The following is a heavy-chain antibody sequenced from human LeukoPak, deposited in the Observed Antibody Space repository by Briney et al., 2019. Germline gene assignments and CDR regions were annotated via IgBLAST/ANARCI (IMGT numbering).Heavy chain of an antibody. D-gene: IGHD1-26*01. CDR2: FDPEDGER. CDR1: GYTLTELS. CDR3: ATDTLYGSYFDY. Sequence: ASVKVSCKVSGYTLTELSMHWVRQAPGKGLEWMGGFDPEDGERIYAQKFQGRVTMTEDTSTDTAYMELSSLRSEDTAVYYCATDTLYGSYFDYWGQGTLVTVSS. V-gene: IGHV1-24*01. J-gene: IGHJ4*02.